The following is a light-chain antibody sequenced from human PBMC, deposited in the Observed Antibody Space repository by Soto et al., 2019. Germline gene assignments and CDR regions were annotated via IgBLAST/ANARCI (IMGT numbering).Light chain of an antibody. J-gene: IGKJ2*01. CDR1: KSVLSTSNNKNF. CDR3: HQYYGWLYT. Sequence: DIVVTQSPDSLPVSLGQRATINCKSSKSVLSTSNNKNFLGWYQQKPGQPPKLLIYSASTRASGVPDRFSGSGSGTDFTLTIDDLQAEDVAVYYCHQYYGWLYTFGQGTRLDIK. CDR2: SAS. V-gene: IGKV4-1*01.